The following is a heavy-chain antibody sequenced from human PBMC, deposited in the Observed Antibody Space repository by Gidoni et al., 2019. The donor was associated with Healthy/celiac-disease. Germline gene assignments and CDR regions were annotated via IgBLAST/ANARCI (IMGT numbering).Heavy chain of an antibody. CDR2: IESKTDGGTT. V-gene: IGHV3-15*04. J-gene: IGHJ3*02. CDR3: TTDLMARSGWYRQGGVAFDI. CDR1: GFTFSNAR. D-gene: IGHD6-19*01. Sequence: EVQLVESGGGLVTPGGSLRLSCAASGFTFSNARMSWVRQAPGKGLEWVGRIESKTDGGTTDYAAPVKGRFTISRDDSKNTLYLQMNSLKTEDTAVYYCTTDLMARSGWYRQGGVAFDIWGQGTMVTVSS.